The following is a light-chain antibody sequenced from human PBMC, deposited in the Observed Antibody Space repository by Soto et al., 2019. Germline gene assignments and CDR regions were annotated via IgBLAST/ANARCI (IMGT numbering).Light chain of an antibody. CDR3: SSFKGTNSFV. V-gene: IGLV2-14*01. Sequence: QSALTQPASVSGSPGQSITISCTGTSSDVGGYNYVSWFQHHPGKAPKLIIYEVSYRPSGVSNRFSGSKSGDTASLTISGLQAENEADYYCSSFKGTNSFVFGTGTKVTVL. CDR1: SSDVGGYNY. CDR2: EVS. J-gene: IGLJ1*01.